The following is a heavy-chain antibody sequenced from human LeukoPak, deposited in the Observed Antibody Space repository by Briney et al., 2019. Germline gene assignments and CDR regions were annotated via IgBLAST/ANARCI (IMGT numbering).Heavy chain of an antibody. Sequence: RASVKVSCXGSGYSFTSYWIGWVRQMPGKGLEWMGIIYPGDSDTRYSPSFQGQVTISADKSISTAYLQWSSLKASDTAMYYCARHAYYHDSSGYYLPSYYYYMDVWGKGTTVTVSS. CDR3: ARHAYYHDSSGYYLPSYYYYMDV. CDR1: GYSFTSYW. V-gene: IGHV5-51*01. CDR2: IYPGDSDT. D-gene: IGHD3-22*01. J-gene: IGHJ6*03.